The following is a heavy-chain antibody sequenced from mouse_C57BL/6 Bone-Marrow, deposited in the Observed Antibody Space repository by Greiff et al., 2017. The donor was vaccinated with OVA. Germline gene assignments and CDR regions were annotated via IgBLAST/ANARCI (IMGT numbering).Heavy chain of an antibody. CDR1: GYSFTGYY. CDR3: ARSVDY. J-gene: IGHJ4*01. Sequence: EVRLQQSGPELVKPGASVKISCKASGYSFTGYYMNWVKQSPEKSLEWIGEINPSTGGTTYNQKFKAKATLTVDKSSSTAYMQLKSLTSEDSAVYYCARSVDYWGQGTSVTVSS. V-gene: IGHV1-42*01. CDR2: INPSTGGT.